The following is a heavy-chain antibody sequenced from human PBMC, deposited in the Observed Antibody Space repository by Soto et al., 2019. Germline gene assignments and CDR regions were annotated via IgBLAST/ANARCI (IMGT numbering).Heavy chain of an antibody. J-gene: IGHJ4*02. CDR2: IIPIFGTA. Sequence: QVQLVQSGAEVQKPGSSVKVSCKASGDTFSSYAISWVRQAPGQGLEWMGGIIPIFGTANYAQKFQGRVTITADESTSTAYMELSSLRSEDRAVYYCARVPPMGSGFYFDFWGQGTLVTVSS. CDR1: GDTFSSYA. CDR3: ARVPPMGSGFYFDF. D-gene: IGHD3-22*01. V-gene: IGHV1-69*01.